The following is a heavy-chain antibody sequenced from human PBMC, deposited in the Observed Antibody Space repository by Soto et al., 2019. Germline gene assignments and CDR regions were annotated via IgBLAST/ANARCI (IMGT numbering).Heavy chain of an antibody. D-gene: IGHD6-19*01. V-gene: IGHV1-18*01. Sequence: ASVKVSCKASGYTFTSYGISWVRQAPGQGLEWMGWIGAYNGNTNYAQKLQGRVTMTTDTSTSTAYMELRSLRSDDTAVYYCAHGVDSSGLGAFDIWGQGTMVTVSS. J-gene: IGHJ3*02. CDR1: GYTFTSYG. CDR2: IGAYNGNT. CDR3: AHGVDSSGLGAFDI.